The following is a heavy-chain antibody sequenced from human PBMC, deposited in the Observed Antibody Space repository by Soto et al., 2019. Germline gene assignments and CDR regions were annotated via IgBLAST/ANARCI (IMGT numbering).Heavy chain of an antibody. V-gene: IGHV3-9*01. J-gene: IGHJ5*02. D-gene: IGHD4-17*01. CDR3: AKDIRRYGVDNWFDP. Sequence: PGGSLRLSCAASGFTFDDYAMHWVRQAPGKGLEWVSGISWNSGSIGYADSVKGRFTISRDNAKNSLYLQMNSLRAEDTALYYCAKDIRRYGVDNWFDPWGQGTLVTVSS. CDR1: GFTFDDYA. CDR2: ISWNSGSI.